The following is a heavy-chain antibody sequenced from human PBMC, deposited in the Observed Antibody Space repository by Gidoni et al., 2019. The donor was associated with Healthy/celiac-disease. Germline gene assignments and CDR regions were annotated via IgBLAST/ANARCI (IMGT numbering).Heavy chain of an antibody. D-gene: IGHD4-17*01. Sequence: GRFTISRDNAKNSLYLQMNSLRAEDTAVYYCARVILRWLDYWGQGTLVTVSS. CDR3: ARVILRWLDY. J-gene: IGHJ4*02. V-gene: IGHV3-11*01.